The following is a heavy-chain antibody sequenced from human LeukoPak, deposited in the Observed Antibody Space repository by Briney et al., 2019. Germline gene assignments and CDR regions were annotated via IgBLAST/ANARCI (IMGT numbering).Heavy chain of an antibody. CDR2: IYHSGST. Sequence: SETLSLTCAVYGGSFSGYYWSWIRQPPGKGLEWIGEIYHSGSTNYNPSLKSRVTISVDKSKNQFSLKLSSVTAADTAVYYCASSGWPAAGPTNYYYYGMDVWGQGTTVTVSS. J-gene: IGHJ6*02. CDR3: ASSGWPAAGPTNYYYYGMDV. D-gene: IGHD6-13*01. CDR1: GGSFSGYY. V-gene: IGHV4-34*01.